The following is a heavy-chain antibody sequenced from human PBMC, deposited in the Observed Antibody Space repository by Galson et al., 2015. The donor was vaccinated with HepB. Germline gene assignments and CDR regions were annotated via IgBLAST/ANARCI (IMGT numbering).Heavy chain of an antibody. J-gene: IGHJ4*02. D-gene: IGHD3-16*01. CDR3: ARMGGGIYDY. Sequence: SLRLSCAAPGFTFSSYWMSWVRQAPGKGLEWVANINQDGSEKYYVDSVKGRFTISRDNAKNSLYLQMNSLRAEDTAVYYCARMGGGIYDYWGRGTLVTVSS. CDR1: GFTFSSYW. CDR2: INQDGSEK. V-gene: IGHV3-7*01.